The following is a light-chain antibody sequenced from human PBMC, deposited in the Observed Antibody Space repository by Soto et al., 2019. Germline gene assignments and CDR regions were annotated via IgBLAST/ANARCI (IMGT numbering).Light chain of an antibody. J-gene: IGKJ1*01. CDR2: SAS. Sequence: DIQMTQSPSSLSASIGDRVTITCRASQSISDYLNWYQQKPGNAPKLLIYSASTLHSGVPSRFSGSGSGTDFTLTISSLKPEDFATYYFQQSYRTPRTFGQGTKVEIK. CDR3: QQSYRTPRT. V-gene: IGKV1-39*01. CDR1: QSISDY.